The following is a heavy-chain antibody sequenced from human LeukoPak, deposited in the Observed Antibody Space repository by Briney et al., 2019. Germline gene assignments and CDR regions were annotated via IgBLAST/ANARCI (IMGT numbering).Heavy chain of an antibody. CDR3: ARGPAQQYGSGSLPIYYFDY. D-gene: IGHD3-10*01. J-gene: IGHJ4*02. V-gene: IGHV4-59*01. Sequence: ASETLSLTCTVAGGSISSYYWSWIRQPPGKGLEWNGYIYSSGSTNYNPSLKSRVTISVDTSKNQFSLKLSSVTAADTAVYYCARGPAQQYGSGSLPIYYFDYWGQGTLVTVSS. CDR2: IYSSGST. CDR1: GGSISSYY.